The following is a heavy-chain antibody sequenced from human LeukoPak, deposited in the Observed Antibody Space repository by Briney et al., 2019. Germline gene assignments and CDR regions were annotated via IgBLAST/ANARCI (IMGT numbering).Heavy chain of an antibody. D-gene: IGHD2-2*01. J-gene: IGHJ3*02. Sequence: GGSLRLSCAASGFTFSSYGMHWVRQAPGKGLEWVAVISYDGSNKYYADSVKGRFTISRDNSKNTLYLQMNSLRVEDTAEYYCARDYSGEHQRGAFDIWGQGTMVTVSS. CDR3: ARDYSGEHQRGAFDI. V-gene: IGHV3-30*03. CDR1: GFTFSSYG. CDR2: ISYDGSNK.